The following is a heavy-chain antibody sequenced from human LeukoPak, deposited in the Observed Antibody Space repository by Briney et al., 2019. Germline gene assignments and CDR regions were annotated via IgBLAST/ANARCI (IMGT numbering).Heavy chain of an antibody. CDR3: ARAVGGLLDY. Sequence: PGGSLRLSCAVSGFTLSNYWIHWVRQAPGKGLVWVSLVSSDGATTTYADSVKGRFTISRDNVKSTVYLQMSSLRAEDTAVYYCARAVGGLLDYWGQGTLVTVSS. V-gene: IGHV3-74*01. CDR2: VSSDGATT. CDR1: GFTLSNYW. D-gene: IGHD2-15*01. J-gene: IGHJ4*02.